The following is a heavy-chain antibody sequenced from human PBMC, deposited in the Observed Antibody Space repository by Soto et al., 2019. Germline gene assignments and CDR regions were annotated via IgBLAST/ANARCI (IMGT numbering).Heavy chain of an antibody. CDR2: IYYSGST. V-gene: IGHV4-39*01. J-gene: IGHJ4*02. CDR3: ARPAAAGTRSVDY. Sequence: TSETLSLTCTVSGGSISSSSYYWGWIRQPPGKGLEWIGSIYYSGSTYYNPSLKSRVTISVDTSKNQFSLKLSSVTAADTAVYYCARPAAAGTRSVDYWGQGTLVTVSS. CDR1: GGSISSSSYY. D-gene: IGHD6-13*01.